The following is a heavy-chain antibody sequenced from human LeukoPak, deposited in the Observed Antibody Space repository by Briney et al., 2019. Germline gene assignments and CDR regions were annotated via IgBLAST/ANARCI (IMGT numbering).Heavy chain of an antibody. V-gene: IGHV1-18*01. D-gene: IGHD2-15*01. J-gene: IGHJ4*02. CDR3: ARARGGGSNPNLNDY. Sequence: GASVKVSCKASGYTFTSYGISWVRQAPGQGLEWMGWISAYNGNTNYAQKLQGRVTMATDTSTSTAYMELRSLRSDDTAVYYCARARGGGSNPNLNDYWGQGTLVTVS. CDR2: ISAYNGNT. CDR1: GYTFTSYG.